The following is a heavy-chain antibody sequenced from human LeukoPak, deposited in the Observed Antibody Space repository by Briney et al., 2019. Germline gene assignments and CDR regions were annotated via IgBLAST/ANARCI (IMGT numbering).Heavy chain of an antibody. J-gene: IGHJ2*01. V-gene: IGHV3-53*01. CDR2: IYSGGST. CDR1: GFTVSTNY. CDR3: ARSPRIYDSSGYYLVEYFDL. D-gene: IGHD3-22*01. Sequence: QPGGSLRLSCAASGFTVSTNYMSWVRQAPGKGLEWVSIIYSGGSTSYADSVKGRFTISRDISKNTLFLQMSSLRAEDTAVYYCARSPRIYDSSGYYLVEYFDLWGRGTLVTVSS.